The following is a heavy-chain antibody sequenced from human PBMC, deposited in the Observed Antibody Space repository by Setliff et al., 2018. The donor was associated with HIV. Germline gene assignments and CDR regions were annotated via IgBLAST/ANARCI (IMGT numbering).Heavy chain of an antibody. CDR2: IYHSGST. CDR1: GFSISSGYY. V-gene: IGHV4-38-2*01. D-gene: IGHD6-13*01. CDR3: ARDGGRTGYSSSSDQ. Sequence: PSETLSLTCAVSGFSISSGYYWGWIRQPPGKGLEWIGTIYHSGSTYYSPPLMSRVTISVDTSKNQISLKLNSVTAADTAVHYCARDGGRTGYSSSSDQWGQGTLVTVSS. J-gene: IGHJ4*02.